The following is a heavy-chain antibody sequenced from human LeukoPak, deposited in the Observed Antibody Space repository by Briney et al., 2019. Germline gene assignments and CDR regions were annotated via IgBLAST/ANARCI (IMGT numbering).Heavy chain of an antibody. CDR2: ISGSGGST. D-gene: IGHD3-10*01. J-gene: IGHJ4*02. V-gene: IGHV3-23*01. CDR1: GFTFSSYA. Sequence: PGGSLRLSCAASGFTFSSYAMSWVRQAPGKGLEGVSAISGSGGSTYYADSVKGRFTISRDNSKTTLYLQMNSLRAGDTAVYYCAKATLVRGVITFDYWGQGTLVTVSS. CDR3: AKATLVRGVITFDY.